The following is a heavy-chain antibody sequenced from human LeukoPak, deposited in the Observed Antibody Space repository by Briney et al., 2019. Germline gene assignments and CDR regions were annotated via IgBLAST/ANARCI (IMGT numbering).Heavy chain of an antibody. CDR2: IYYSGST. D-gene: IGHD5-12*01. CDR3: ARHIVATIIAPHYGMDV. V-gene: IGHV4-59*08. CDR1: GGSISSYY. Sequence: SETLSLTCTVSGGSISSYYWSWIRQTPGKGLEWIGYIYYSGSTNYNPSLKSRVTISVDTSKNQFSLKLSSVTAADTAVYYCARHIVATIIAPHYGMDVWGQGTTVTVSS. J-gene: IGHJ6*02.